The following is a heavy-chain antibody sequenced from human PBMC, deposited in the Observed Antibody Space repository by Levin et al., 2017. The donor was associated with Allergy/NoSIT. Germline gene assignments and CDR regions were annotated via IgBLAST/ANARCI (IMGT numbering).Heavy chain of an antibody. CDR3: AREGGARLIDY. CDR1: GFTFSSYW. J-gene: IGHJ4*02. Sequence: QTGGSLRLSCAASGFTFSSYWMSWVRQAPGKGLEWVANIKQDGSEKYYVDSVKGRFTISRDNGKNSLYLQMNSLRAEDTAVYYCAREGGARLIDYWGQGTLVTVSS. CDR2: IKQDGSEK. V-gene: IGHV3-7*01. D-gene: IGHD6-6*01.